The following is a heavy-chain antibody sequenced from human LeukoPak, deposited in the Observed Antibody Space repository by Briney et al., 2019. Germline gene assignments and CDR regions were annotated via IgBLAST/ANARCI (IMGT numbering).Heavy chain of an antibody. CDR3: ARLGHGDYGFDY. CDR2: INPNSGGT. Sequence: SVKVSCKASGYTFTGYYIHWVRQAPGQGLEWMGWINPNSGGTNYAQRFQGRVTMTRDTSISTVYMELSRLRSDDTAVYYCARLGHGDYGFDYWGQGTLVTVSS. J-gene: IGHJ4*02. V-gene: IGHV1-2*02. CDR1: GYTFTGYY. D-gene: IGHD4-17*01.